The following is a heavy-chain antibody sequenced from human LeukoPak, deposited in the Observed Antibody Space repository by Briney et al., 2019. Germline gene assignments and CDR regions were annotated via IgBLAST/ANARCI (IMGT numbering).Heavy chain of an antibody. D-gene: IGHD6-19*01. CDR3: ARAAGPSGH. J-gene: IGHJ4*02. CDR1: GFVVSGNY. CDR2: IYSGGTT. Sequence: GGSLRLSCAASGFVVSGNYMSWVRQTPGKGLEWISVIYSGGTTYYADSVKGRFTISRDDAGNTLGLQVNSLRVEDTAVYYCARAAGPSGHWGPGTLVIVSS. V-gene: IGHV3-66*01.